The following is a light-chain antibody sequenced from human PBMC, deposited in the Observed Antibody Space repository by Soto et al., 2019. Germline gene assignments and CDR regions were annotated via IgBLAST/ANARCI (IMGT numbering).Light chain of an antibody. V-gene: IGKV3-15*01. CDR2: GAS. J-gene: IGKJ1*01. Sequence: EIVMTQSPAPLSVSPGERDTLSCRASQSVGSNLAWYQQKPGQAPRLLIYGASTRATGIPARFSGSGSGTEFTLTISSLQSEDFAIYFCQQYNNWPPDRTFGQGTKVEIK. CDR3: QQYNNWPPDRT. CDR1: QSVGSN.